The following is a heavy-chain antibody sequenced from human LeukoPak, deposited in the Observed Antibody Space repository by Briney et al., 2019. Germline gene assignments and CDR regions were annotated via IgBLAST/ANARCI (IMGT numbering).Heavy chain of an antibody. Sequence: GGSLRLSCAASGFTFSAYSMNWVRQALGKGLEWVSSISSSSSYIYYADSVKGRFTISRDNAKNSLYLQMNSLRAEDTAVYYCARDRDGYNYLFDYWGQGTLVTVSS. CDR1: GFTFSAYS. J-gene: IGHJ4*02. CDR3: ARDRDGYNYLFDY. D-gene: IGHD5-24*01. V-gene: IGHV3-21*01. CDR2: ISSSSSYI.